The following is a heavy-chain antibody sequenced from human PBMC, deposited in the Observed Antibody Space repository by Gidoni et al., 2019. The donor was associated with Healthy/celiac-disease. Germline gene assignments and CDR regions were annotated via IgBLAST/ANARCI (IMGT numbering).Heavy chain of an antibody. CDR3: AREGWDYGGNSYAFDI. V-gene: IGHV3-48*02. CDR2: ISSSSSTI. D-gene: IGHD4-17*01. J-gene: IGHJ3*02. Sequence: EVQLVESGGGLVQPGGSLRLSCAASGFTFSSYSMNWVRQAPGKGLECVSYISSSSSTIYYADSVKGRFTISRDNAKNSLYLQMNSLRDEDTAVYYCAREGWDYGGNSYAFDIWGQGTMVTVSS. CDR1: GFTFSSYS.